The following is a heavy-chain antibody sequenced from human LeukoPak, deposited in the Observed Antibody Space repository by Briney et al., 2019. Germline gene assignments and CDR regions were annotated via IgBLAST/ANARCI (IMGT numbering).Heavy chain of an antibody. CDR2: IYWDDDK. V-gene: IGHV2-5*02. CDR3: AHASSGGEFDP. CDR1: GFSLSTSGVG. J-gene: IGHJ5*02. Sequence: SGPTLVKPTQTLTLTYTFSGFSLSTSGVGVGWIRQPPGKALEWLALIYWDDDKRYSPSLKGRLTITKDTSKNQVVLTMTNMDPVDTATYYCAHASSGGEFDPWGQGTLVTVSS. D-gene: IGHD4-23*01.